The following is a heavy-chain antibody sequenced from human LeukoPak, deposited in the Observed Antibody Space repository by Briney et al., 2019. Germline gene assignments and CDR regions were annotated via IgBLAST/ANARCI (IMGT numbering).Heavy chain of an antibody. CDR3: ARDGRPVMYYFDY. CDR1: GGSFSGYY. Sequence: KSSETLSLTCAVYGGSFSGYYWSWIRQPPGKGLEWIGEINHSGSTNYNPSLKSRVTISVDTSKNQFSLKLSSVTAADTAVYYCARDGRPVMYYFDYWGQGTLVTVSS. V-gene: IGHV4-34*01. D-gene: IGHD3-9*01. J-gene: IGHJ4*02. CDR2: INHSGST.